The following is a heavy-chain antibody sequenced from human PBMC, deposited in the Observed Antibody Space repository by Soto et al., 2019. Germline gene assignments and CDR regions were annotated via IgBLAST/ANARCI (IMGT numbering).Heavy chain of an antibody. V-gene: IGHV3-21*01. Sequence: KPGGSLRLSCAAPAFTFSSYSMNWVRQAPGKGLEWVSSISSSSSYIYYADSVKGRFTISRDNAKNSLYLQMNSLRAEDTAVYYCARVLGSTYIAVAGYFDYWGQGTLVTVSS. CDR1: AFTFSSYS. CDR3: ARVLGSTYIAVAGYFDY. J-gene: IGHJ4*02. D-gene: IGHD6-19*01. CDR2: ISSSSSYI.